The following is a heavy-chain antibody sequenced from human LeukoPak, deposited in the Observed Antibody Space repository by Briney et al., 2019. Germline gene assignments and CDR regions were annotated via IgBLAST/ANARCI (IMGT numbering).Heavy chain of an antibody. CDR1: GGSFSGYY. CDR3: ARGDDYGASDAYYYGMDV. V-gene: IGHV4-34*01. D-gene: IGHD4-17*01. Sequence: SETLSLTCAVYGGSFSGYYWSWIRQPPGKGLEWIGEINHSGSTNYNPSLKSRATISVDTSKNHFSLNLSSVTAADTAVYYCARGDDYGASDAYYYGMDVWGQGTTVTVSS. J-gene: IGHJ6*02. CDR2: INHSGST.